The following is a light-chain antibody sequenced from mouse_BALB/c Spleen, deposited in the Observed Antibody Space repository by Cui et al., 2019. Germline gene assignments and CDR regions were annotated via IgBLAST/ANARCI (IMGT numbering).Light chain of an antibody. CDR3: HQYHSSPPT. CDR2: STS. Sequence: HIVLTQCPAIMSAQLGEPVTITLTSSSSVSFSYLYWYQQKPGSSPRLLIYSTSNLASGVPARFSGSGSGTSYSLTISRMEAEDAATYYCHQYHSSPPTFGSGTKLEIK. CDR1: SSVSFSY. V-gene: IGKV4-74*01. J-gene: IGKJ4*01.